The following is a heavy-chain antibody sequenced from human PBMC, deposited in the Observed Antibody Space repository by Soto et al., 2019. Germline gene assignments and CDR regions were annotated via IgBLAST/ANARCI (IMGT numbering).Heavy chain of an antibody. CDR1: GSSFTNYR. D-gene: IGHD6-19*01. CDR3: AKSQSSGWFY. V-gene: IGHV5-51*01. CDR2: IYPADSNT. J-gene: IGHJ4*02. Sequence: GESLKISCKGFGSSFTNYRIGWVCQMPGKGLEWVGFIYPADSNTRYSPSFEGQVTISVDKSIGTAYLQWSSLKASDTAIYYCAKSQSSGWFYWGQGALVTVSS.